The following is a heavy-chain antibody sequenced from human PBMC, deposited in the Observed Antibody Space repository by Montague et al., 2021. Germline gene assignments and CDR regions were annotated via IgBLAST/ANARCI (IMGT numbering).Heavy chain of an antibody. V-gene: IGHV3-7*03. Sequence: SLRLSCAASGLIFSHSWMAWVRLPPGKGLEWVAGVNPDESQVGYVESVKGRFTISKDNAKNSLFLQMNSLRGDDTALYYCARNPAYGALDYWGQGTRVTVSS. CDR3: ARNPAYGALDY. CDR2: VNPDESQV. CDR1: GLIFSHSW. J-gene: IGHJ4*02. D-gene: IGHD4/OR15-4a*01.